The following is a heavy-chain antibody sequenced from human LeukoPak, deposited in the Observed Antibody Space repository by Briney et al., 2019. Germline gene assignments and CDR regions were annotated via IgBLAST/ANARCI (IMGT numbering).Heavy chain of an antibody. V-gene: IGHV3-7*01. CDR2: IKHDAREK. J-gene: IGHJ4*02. D-gene: IGHD2/OR15-2a*01. Sequence: PGGYLRLSCTASGFTFSSYCMTRVRQAQGKRLEGLANIKHDAREKYYVDSLKGRFTIPRDNAKNSLYLQMNSLRAEDTALYYCARPAFPADYWGQGTLVTVSS. CDR3: ARPAFPADY. CDR1: GFTFSSYC.